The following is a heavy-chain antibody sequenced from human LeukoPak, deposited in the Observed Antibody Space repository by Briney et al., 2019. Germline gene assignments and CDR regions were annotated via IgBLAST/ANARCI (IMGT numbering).Heavy chain of an antibody. Sequence: GASVKVSCKASGYTFTSYDINWVRQATGQGLEWMGWMNPNSGNTGYAQKFRGRVTMTRNTSISTAYMELSSLRSEDTAVYYCARGLKTLLWFGFYYMDVWGKGTTVTISS. CDR1: GYTFTSYD. J-gene: IGHJ6*03. CDR3: ARGLKTLLWFGFYYMDV. D-gene: IGHD3-10*01. V-gene: IGHV1-8*01. CDR2: MNPNSGNT.